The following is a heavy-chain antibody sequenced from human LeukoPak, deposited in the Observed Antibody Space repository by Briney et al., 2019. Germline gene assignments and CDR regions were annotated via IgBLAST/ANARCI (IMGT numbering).Heavy chain of an antibody. CDR1: GYTFTSYY. CDR2: INPSGGST. Sequence: ASVKVSCTASGYTFTSYYMHWVRQAPGQGLEWMGIINPSGGSTSYAQKFQGRVTMTRDTSTSTVYRELSSLRSEDTAVYYCARDGPRIAALGEDFDYWGQGTLVTVSS. CDR3: ARDGPRIAALGEDFDY. D-gene: IGHD6-6*01. J-gene: IGHJ4*02. V-gene: IGHV1-46*01.